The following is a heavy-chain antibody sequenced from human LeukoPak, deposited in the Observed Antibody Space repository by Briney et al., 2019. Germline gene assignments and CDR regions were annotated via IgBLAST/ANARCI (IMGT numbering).Heavy chain of an antibody. D-gene: IGHD1-14*01. J-gene: IGHJ4*02. Sequence: GGSLRLSCAASGFTFSDYYMLGIRQAPGKGLEWVSYISSTSSYTNYADSVKGRFTISRDNAKNSLYLQMNSLRAEDTAVYYCARALFPGSENNRIDYWGQGTLVTVSS. V-gene: IGHV3-11*05. CDR3: ARALFPGSENNRIDY. CDR1: GFTFSDYY. CDR2: ISSTSSYT.